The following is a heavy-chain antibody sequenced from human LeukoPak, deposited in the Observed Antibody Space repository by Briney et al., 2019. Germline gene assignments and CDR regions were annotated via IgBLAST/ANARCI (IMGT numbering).Heavy chain of an antibody. J-gene: IGHJ5*02. CDR1: GFTFSSYG. CDR3: AKDRYGDLNWFDP. Sequence: PGGSLRLSCAASGFTFSSYGMHWVRQAPGKGPEWVAFIRYDGSNKYYADSVKGRFTISRDNSKSTLHLQMNSLRAEDTAVYYCAKDRYGDLNWFDPWGLGTLVTVSS. V-gene: IGHV3-30*02. D-gene: IGHD4-17*01. CDR2: IRYDGSNK.